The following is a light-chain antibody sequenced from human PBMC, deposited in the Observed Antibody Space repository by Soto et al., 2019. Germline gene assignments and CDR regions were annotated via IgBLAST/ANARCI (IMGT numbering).Light chain of an antibody. CDR2: YDS. J-gene: IGLJ2*01. CDR3: QVWDSSSAHPGVV. V-gene: IGLV3-21*04. CDR1: NIGSKS. Sequence: SYELTQPPSVSVAPGKTARITCGGNNIGSKSVNWYQQKPGQAPVLVIYYDSDRPSGSPERFSGSNSGNTATLTISRVEAGDEADYYCQVWDSSSAHPGVVFGGGTKLTVL.